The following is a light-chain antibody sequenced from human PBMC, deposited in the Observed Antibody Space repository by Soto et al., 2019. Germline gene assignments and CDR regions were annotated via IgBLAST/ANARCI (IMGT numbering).Light chain of an antibody. V-gene: IGKV3-15*01. CDR3: QQYNNWPPIT. CDR2: GAS. CDR1: QSVSSN. J-gene: IGKJ5*01. Sequence: EIVMTQSPATLSVSPGERATLSCRASQSVSSNLAWYQQKPGQAPRLLIYGASTRATGIPARFSGSGSGTEFHLSISSLPSENFAVYYCQQYNNWPPITFGQGTRLEIK.